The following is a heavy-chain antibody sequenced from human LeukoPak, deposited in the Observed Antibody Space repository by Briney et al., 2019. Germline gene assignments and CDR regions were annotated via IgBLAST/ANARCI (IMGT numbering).Heavy chain of an antibody. V-gene: IGHV3-20*04. CDR1: GFTFDDYG. Sequence: PGGSLRLSCAASGFTFDDYGMSWVRQTPGKGLEWVSGINWNGGSTAYADSVKGRFTISRDNAKNSLYLQMNSLRAEDTALYYCAKSEKSIAAAGDFDYWGQGTLVTVSS. J-gene: IGHJ4*02. D-gene: IGHD6-13*01. CDR3: AKSEKSIAAAGDFDY. CDR2: INWNGGST.